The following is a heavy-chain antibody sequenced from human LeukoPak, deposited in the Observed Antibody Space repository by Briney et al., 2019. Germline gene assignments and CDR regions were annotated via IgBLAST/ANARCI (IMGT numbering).Heavy chain of an antibody. CDR2: INPNSGGT. D-gene: IGHD4-11*01. Sequence: ASVKVSCKASGYTFTGYYMNWVRQAPGQGLEWMGWINPNSGGTHYAQKFQGRVTMTRDASISTAYMELSRLRSDDTAVYYCARSVDYPFDYWGQGTLVTVSS. V-gene: IGHV1-2*02. J-gene: IGHJ4*02. CDR1: GYTFTGYY. CDR3: ARSVDYPFDY.